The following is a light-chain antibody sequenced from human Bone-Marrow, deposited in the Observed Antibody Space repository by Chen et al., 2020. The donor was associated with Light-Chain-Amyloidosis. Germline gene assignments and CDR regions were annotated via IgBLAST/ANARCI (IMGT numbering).Light chain of an antibody. CDR2: RDT. Sequence: SYELPQPPSVSVSPGQTATLPCSGDDLPTKYAYWYQQKPGQAPVLVIHRDTERPSGISERFSGSSSGTTATLTISGVQAEDEADYHCQSADSSGTYEVIFGGGTKLTVL. CDR1: DLPTKY. V-gene: IGLV3-25*03. CDR3: QSADSSGTYEVI. J-gene: IGLJ2*01.